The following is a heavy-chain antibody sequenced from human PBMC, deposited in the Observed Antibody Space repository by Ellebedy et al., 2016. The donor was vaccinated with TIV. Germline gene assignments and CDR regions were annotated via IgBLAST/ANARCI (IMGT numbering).Heavy chain of an antibody. J-gene: IGHJ4*02. D-gene: IGHD5-24*01. CDR1: GYSFTKYW. Sequence: PGGSLRLSCKGSGYSFTKYWIGWVRQTPGKGLEWMGIIYPGDSDTRYSPSFQGQVTISADTSISTAFLQWSSLKASDSGIYYCARPPASKDGYNFDYWGQGTLVSVSS. CDR2: IYPGDSDT. V-gene: IGHV5-51*01. CDR3: ARPPASKDGYNFDY.